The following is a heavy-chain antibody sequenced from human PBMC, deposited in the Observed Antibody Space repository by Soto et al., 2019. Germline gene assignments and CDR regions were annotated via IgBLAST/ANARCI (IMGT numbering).Heavy chain of an antibody. V-gene: IGHV3-33*01. CDR3: ARDGCSGGSCYSFDP. CDR1: GFTFSSYG. CDR2: IWYDGSNK. D-gene: IGHD2-15*01. Sequence: QVQLVESGGGVVQPGRSLRLSCAASGFTFSSYGMHWVRQAPGKGLEWVAVIWYDGSNKYYADSVKGRFTISRDNSXXTLYLQMNSLRAEDTAVYYWARDGCSGGSCYSFDPWGQGTLVTVSS. J-gene: IGHJ5*02.